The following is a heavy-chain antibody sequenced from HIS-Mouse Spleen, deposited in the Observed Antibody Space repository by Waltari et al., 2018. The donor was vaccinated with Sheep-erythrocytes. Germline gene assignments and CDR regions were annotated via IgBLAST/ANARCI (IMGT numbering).Heavy chain of an antibody. J-gene: IGHJ3*02. Sequence: QVQLVQSGAEVKKPGASVKVSCKASGYTFTGYYMHSSDRPLDKGLSGWDGSTLTVVACTPSRLSYSPQDSTPSPSRDTSISTAYMELSRLRSDDTAVYYCARDRGGAFDIWGQGTMVTVSS. CDR2: STLTVVA. V-gene: IGHV1-2*04. CDR3: ARDRGGAFDI. CDR1: GYTFTGYY. D-gene: IGHD3-10*01.